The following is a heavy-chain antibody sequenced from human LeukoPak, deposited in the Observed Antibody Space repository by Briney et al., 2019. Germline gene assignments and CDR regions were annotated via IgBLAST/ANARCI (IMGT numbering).Heavy chain of an antibody. CDR2: ISSSSSTI. Sequence: VGTLRLSCAASGFTFSSYSMNRVRQAPGKGLEWVSYISSSSSTIYYADSVKGRFTISRDNAKNSLYLQMNSLRAEDTAVYYCAIRTLSGWLDYWGQGTLVTVSS. J-gene: IGHJ4*02. V-gene: IGHV3-48*01. CDR1: GFTFSSYS. CDR3: AIRTLSGWLDY. D-gene: IGHD6-19*01.